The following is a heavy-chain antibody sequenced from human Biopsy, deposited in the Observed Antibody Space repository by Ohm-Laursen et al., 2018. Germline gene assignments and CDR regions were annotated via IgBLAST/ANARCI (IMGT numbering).Heavy chain of an antibody. Sequence: SDTLSLTCAVFGFSISSGHYWAWIRQPPGKGLERIGEINHSGKTNYNPSLKSRVTISVNASNNQFLLKVRSVTAADTAVYYCVRGVDYYDPYHYYALDVWGQGTTVTVSS. J-gene: IGHJ6*02. CDR1: GFSISSGHY. D-gene: IGHD3-22*01. CDR2: INHSGKT. CDR3: VRGVDYYDPYHYYALDV. V-gene: IGHV4-34*01.